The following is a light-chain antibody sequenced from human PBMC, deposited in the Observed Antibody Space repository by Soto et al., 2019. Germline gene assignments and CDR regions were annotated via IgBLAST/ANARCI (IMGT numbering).Light chain of an antibody. CDR1: QSVSSY. CDR3: QQRSNWPWT. Sequence: EIVLTQFPATLSLSPGERATLSCRASQSVSSYLAWYQQKPGQAPRLLIYDASNRATGIPARFSGSGSGTDFTLTISSLEPEDFAVYYCQQRSNWPWTFGQGTRLEIK. V-gene: IGKV3-11*01. CDR2: DAS. J-gene: IGKJ5*01.